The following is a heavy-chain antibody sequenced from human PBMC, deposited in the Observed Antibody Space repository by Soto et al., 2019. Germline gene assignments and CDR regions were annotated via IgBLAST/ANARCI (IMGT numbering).Heavy chain of an antibody. CDR3: AKALPPRILWFGEPPGDRPYFDY. CDR2: ISGSGGST. CDR1: GFTFSSYA. V-gene: IGHV3-23*01. J-gene: IGHJ4*02. Sequence: EVQLLESGGGLVQPGGSLRLSCAASGFTFSSYAMSWVRQAPGKGLEWVSAISGSGGSTYYADSVKGRFTISRDNSKNTLYLQMNSLRAEDTAVYYCAKALPPRILWFGEPPGDRPYFDYWGQGTLVTVSA. D-gene: IGHD3-10*01.